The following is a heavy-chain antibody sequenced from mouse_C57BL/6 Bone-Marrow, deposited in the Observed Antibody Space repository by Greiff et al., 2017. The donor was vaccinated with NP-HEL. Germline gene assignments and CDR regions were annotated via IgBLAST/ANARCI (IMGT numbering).Heavy chain of an antibody. Sequence: QVQLQQSGAELVMPGASVKLSCKASGYTFTSYWMPWVKQRPGQGLEWIGEIDPSDSYTNYNQKFKGKSTLTVDKSSSTAYMQLSSLTSEDSAVYYCARGRVTTVVATKKDYAMDYWGQGNSDTASS. V-gene: IGHV1-69*01. CDR3: ARGRVTTVVATKKDYAMDY. CDR1: GYTFTSYW. CDR2: IDPSDSYT. J-gene: IGHJ4*01. D-gene: IGHD1-1*01.